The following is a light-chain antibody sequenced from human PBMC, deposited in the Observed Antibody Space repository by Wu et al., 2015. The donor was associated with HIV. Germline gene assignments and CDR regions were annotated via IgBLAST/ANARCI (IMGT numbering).Light chain of an antibody. CDR3: QQYSNXSYRRT. V-gene: IGKV3-20*01. CDR2: GAS. CDR1: QSVSSSY. Sequence: EIVLTQSPGTLSLSPGERATLSCRASQSVSSSYLAWYQQKPGQAPRLLIYGASSRATGIPDRFSGSGSGTDFTLTISRLEPEDFAVYYCQQYSNXSYRRTFG. J-gene: IGKJ1*01.